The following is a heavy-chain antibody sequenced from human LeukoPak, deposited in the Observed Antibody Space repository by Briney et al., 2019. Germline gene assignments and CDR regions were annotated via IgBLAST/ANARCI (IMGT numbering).Heavy chain of an antibody. CDR3: ARRIRGVNDAFDI. J-gene: IGHJ3*02. D-gene: IGHD3-10*01. V-gene: IGHV4-39*07. CDR2: INHSGST. CDR1: GGSIRSSRYY. Sequence: SETLSLTCSVSGGSIRSSRYYWGWIRQPPGKGLEWIGEINHSGSTNYNPSLKGRVTVSVDTSKNQFSLKLNSVTAADTAVYYCARRIRGVNDAFDIWGQGTMVTVSS.